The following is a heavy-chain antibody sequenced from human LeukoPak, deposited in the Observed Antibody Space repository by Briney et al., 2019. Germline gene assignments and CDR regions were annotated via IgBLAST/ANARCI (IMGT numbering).Heavy chain of an antibody. Sequence: ASVTVSCLASGYTFTSYGTSWVRQAAGQGREWVGWISAYNRNTNYAQKLQGRVTMTTDTATSTAYMGLRSLRSDDTAVYYCAREVGIAAAGRHWGQGTLVTVSS. CDR3: AREVGIAAAGRH. J-gene: IGHJ4*02. D-gene: IGHD6-13*01. V-gene: IGHV1-18*01. CDR2: ISAYNRNT. CDR1: GYTFTSYG.